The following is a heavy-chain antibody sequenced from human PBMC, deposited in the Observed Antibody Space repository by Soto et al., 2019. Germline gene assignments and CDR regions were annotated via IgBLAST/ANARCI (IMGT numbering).Heavy chain of an antibody. J-gene: IGHJ4*02. V-gene: IGHV1-58*02. CDR2: IVVGSGNT. CDR1: GFTFTSSA. CDR3: ATASGHYFDY. D-gene: IGHD6-25*01. Sequence: EASVKVSCKASGFTFTSSAMQWVRQARGQRLEWIGWIVVGSGNTNYAQKFQERVTITRDKSISTAYLQWSSLKASDTAMYYCATASGHYFDYWGQGTLVTVSS.